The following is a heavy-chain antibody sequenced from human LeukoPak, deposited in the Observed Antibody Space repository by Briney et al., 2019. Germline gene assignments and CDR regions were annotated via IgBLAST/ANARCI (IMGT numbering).Heavy chain of an antibody. CDR3: AREESTYGGAIAY. Sequence: GGSLRLSCAASGFTFSNYARNWVRQAPGKGLEWVSTVSGSGGATYYADSVNGRLTTSKEKSTHTLYPQTSSVTVEDTALYSCAREESTYGGAIAYWGPGILVTVSS. J-gene: IGHJ4*02. CDR2: VSGSGGAT. CDR1: GFTFSNYA. V-gene: IGHV3-23*01. D-gene: IGHD4-23*01.